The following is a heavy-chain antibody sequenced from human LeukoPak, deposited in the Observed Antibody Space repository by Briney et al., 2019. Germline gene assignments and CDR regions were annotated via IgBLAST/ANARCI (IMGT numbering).Heavy chain of an antibody. CDR2: ISYDGSNK. CDR1: GFTFSSYG. Sequence: PGGSLRLSCAASGFTFSSYGMHWVRQAPGKGLEWVAVISYDGSNKYYADSVKGRFTISRDNSKNTLYLQMNSLKTEDTAVYYCTRGLWFGELHLDYWGQGTLVTVSS. V-gene: IGHV3-30*03. CDR3: TRGLWFGELHLDY. D-gene: IGHD3-10*01. J-gene: IGHJ4*02.